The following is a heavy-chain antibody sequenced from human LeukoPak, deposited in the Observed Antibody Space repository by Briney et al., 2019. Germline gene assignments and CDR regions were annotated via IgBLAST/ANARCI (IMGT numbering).Heavy chain of an antibody. CDR1: GDSISSRTSDF. CDR3: ARRNRYCNGGSCAHHHDS. CDR2: ISYIGTT. Sequence: SETLSLTCTVSGDSISSRTSDFWGWIRQSPGKGLEWIAEISYIGTTFYNPSLESRVSISLDTSKNQFSLKLSAVTAADTALYYCARRNRYCNGGSCAHHHDSWGQGTLVTVSS. D-gene: IGHD2-15*01. J-gene: IGHJ4*02. V-gene: IGHV4-39*07.